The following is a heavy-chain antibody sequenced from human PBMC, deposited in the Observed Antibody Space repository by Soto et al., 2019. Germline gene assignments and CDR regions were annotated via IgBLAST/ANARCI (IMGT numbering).Heavy chain of an antibody. D-gene: IGHD2-2*01. Sequence: ASVKVSCKASGYTFTGYYMHWVRQAPGQGLEWMGWINPNSGGTNYAQKFQGWVTMTRDTSISTAYMELSRLRSDDTAVYYCAIDCGISSTSCNSFDYWGQGTLVTVSS. CDR1: GYTFTGYY. J-gene: IGHJ4*02. CDR2: INPNSGGT. CDR3: AIDCGISSTSCNSFDY. V-gene: IGHV1-2*04.